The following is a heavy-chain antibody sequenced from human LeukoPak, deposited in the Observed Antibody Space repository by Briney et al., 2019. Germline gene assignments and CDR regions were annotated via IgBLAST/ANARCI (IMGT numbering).Heavy chain of an antibody. CDR1: GFTFGSYA. V-gene: IGHV3-23*01. J-gene: IGHJ4*02. D-gene: IGHD1-1*01. CDR3: AKQRATGTPWVTRYFGY. CDR2: ISGRANSL. Sequence: GGSLRLSCAASGFTFGSYAMSWVRQAPGKGLEWVSAISGRANSLYHADSVKGRFTISRDNSKNTLYLQMNSLRAEGTAVYYCAKQRATGTPWVTRYFGYWGQGTLVTVSS.